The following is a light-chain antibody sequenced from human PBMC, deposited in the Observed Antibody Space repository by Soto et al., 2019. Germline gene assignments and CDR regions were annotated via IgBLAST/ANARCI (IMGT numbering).Light chain of an antibody. CDR2: RAS. CDR3: QQYNNWPRAT. J-gene: IGKJ4*01. CDR1: QNINSN. V-gene: IGKV3-15*01. Sequence: VMTQSPAILSVSPGERATLSCRASQNINSNLAWYQQKPGQAPRLLMFRASSRATGFPARFSGSGSGTEFNLTISSLQAEDFAVYYCQQYNNWPRATFGGGTKVHIK.